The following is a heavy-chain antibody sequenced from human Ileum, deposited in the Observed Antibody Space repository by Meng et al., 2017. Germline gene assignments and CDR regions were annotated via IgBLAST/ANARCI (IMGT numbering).Heavy chain of an antibody. V-gene: IGHV3-7*01. CDR3: ARGGKFYYDSSGYPDQY. Sequence: GESLKISCTVSGFTFSRYWMTWVRQAPGKGLEWVANINPHGSVQNYVDSVKGRFTISRDNAKDSLYLQLSSLRVEDTAVYYCARGGKFYYDSSGYPDQYWGQGNLVTVSS. J-gene: IGHJ4*02. CDR1: GFTFSRYW. CDR2: INPHGSVQ. D-gene: IGHD3-22*01.